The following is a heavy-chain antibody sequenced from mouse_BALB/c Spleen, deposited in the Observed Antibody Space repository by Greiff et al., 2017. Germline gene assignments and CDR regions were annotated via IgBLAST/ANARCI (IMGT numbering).Heavy chain of an antibody. Sequence: EVQLVESGGGLVQPGGSRKLSCAASGFTFSSFGMHWVRQAPEKGLEWVAYISSGSSTIYYADTVKGRFTISRDNPKNTLFLQMTSLRSEDTAMYYCARSYDYYGSSYGYFDYWGQGTTLTVSS. CDR1: GFTFSSFG. V-gene: IGHV5-17*02. D-gene: IGHD1-1*01. CDR2: ISSGSSTI. J-gene: IGHJ2*01. CDR3: ARSYDYYGSSYGYFDY.